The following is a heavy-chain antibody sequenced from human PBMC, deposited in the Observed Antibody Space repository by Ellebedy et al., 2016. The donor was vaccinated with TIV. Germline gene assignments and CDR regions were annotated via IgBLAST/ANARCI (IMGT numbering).Heavy chain of an antibody. CDR2: MNGDGNER. D-gene: IGHD1-1*01. CDR1: GFTFSTSW. Sequence: GESLKISCAVSGFTFSTSWMSWVRQAPGQGLEWVANMNGDGNERYYVDSVEGRFTISRDNTGNSLYLQMNSLRADDTAVYYCTKDGSGTMNFWGQGTLVTVSS. CDR3: TKDGSGTMNF. J-gene: IGHJ4*02. V-gene: IGHV3-7*01.